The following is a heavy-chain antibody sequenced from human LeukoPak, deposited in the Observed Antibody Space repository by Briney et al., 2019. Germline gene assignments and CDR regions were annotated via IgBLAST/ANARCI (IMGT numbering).Heavy chain of an antibody. J-gene: IGHJ5*02. Sequence: GRSLRLSCAASGFTFSSYSMNWVRQAPGKGLEWVSSISSSSSYIYYADSVKGRFTISRDNAKNSLYLQMNSLRAEDTAVYYCARDLRRDGYNRWGQGTLVTVSS. V-gene: IGHV3-21*01. CDR3: ARDLRRDGYNR. CDR2: ISSSSSYI. CDR1: GFTFSSYS. D-gene: IGHD5-24*01.